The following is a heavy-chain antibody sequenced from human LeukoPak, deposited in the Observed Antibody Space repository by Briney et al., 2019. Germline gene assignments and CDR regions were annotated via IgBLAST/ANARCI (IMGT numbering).Heavy chain of an antibody. V-gene: IGHV1-18*04. CDR2: ISAYNGNT. CDR1: GYTFTGYY. D-gene: IGHD3-10*01. CDR3: ARDSMVRGVIIDEDAFDI. J-gene: IGHJ3*02. Sequence: ASVKVSCKASGYTFTGYYMHWVRQAPGQGLEWMGWISAYNGNTNYAQKLQGRVTMTTDTSTSTAYMELRSLRSDDTAVYYCARDSMVRGVIIDEDAFDIWGQGTMVTVSS.